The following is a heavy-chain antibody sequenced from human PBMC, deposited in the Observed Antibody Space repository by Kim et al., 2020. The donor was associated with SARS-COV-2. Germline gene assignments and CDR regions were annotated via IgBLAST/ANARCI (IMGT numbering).Heavy chain of an antibody. V-gene: IGHV4-30-2*01. CDR3: ARLYSGYDYRWFDP. J-gene: IGHJ5*02. Sequence: SETLSLTCAVSGGSISSGGYSWSWIRQPPGKGLEWIGYIYHSGRTYYNPSLKSRVTISVDRSKNQFSLKLSSVTAADTAVYYCARLYSGYDYRWFDPCG. D-gene: IGHD5-12*01. CDR2: IYHSGRT. CDR1: GGSISSGGYS.